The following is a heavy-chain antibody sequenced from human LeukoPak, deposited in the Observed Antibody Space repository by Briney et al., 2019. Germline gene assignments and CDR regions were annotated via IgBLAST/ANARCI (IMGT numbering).Heavy chain of an antibody. CDR1: GGSISSGGYS. J-gene: IGHJ4*02. D-gene: IGHD5-18*01. Sequence: SETLSLTCAVSGGSISSGGYSWSWIRQPPGKGLEWIGYIYHSGSTYYNPPLKSRVTISVDRSKNQFSLKLSSVTAADTAVYYCARSGYSYGYNFDYWGQGTLVTVSS. CDR2: IYHSGST. CDR3: ARSGYSYGYNFDY. V-gene: IGHV4-30-2*01.